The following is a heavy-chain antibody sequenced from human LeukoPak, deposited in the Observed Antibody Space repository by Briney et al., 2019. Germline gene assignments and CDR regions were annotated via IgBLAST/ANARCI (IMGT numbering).Heavy chain of an antibody. CDR1: GSTFTSYG. Sequence: ASVKVSCKASGSTFTSYGIGWVRQAPGQGLEWMGWISAYNGNTNYAQKLQGRVTMTTDTSTSTAYMELRSLGSDDTAVCYCASDRYGDYAPWNYYYGMDVWGQGTTVTVSS. D-gene: IGHD4-17*01. V-gene: IGHV1-18*01. CDR2: ISAYNGNT. J-gene: IGHJ6*02. CDR3: ASDRYGDYAPWNYYYGMDV.